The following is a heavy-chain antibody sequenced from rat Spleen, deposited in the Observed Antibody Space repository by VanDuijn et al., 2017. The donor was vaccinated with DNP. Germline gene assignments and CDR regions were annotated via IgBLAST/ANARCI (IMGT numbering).Heavy chain of an antibody. Sequence: EVQLVESGGGLVQPGRSLKLSCVAFGFTFNDYWMAWIRQVPGKGLEWVATIVHDGSRTYYQDSVKGRFTISRDNAKSTLYLQMNSLRSEDTATYYCARRRVSGFDYWGQGVMVTGSS. CDR3: ARRRVSGFDY. CDR1: GFTFNDYW. CDR2: IVHDGSRT. V-gene: IGHV5-31*01. D-gene: IGHD1-4*01. J-gene: IGHJ2*01.